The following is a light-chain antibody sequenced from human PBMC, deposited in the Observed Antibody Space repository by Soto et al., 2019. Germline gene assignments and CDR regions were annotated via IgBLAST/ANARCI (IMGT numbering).Light chain of an antibody. J-gene: IGKJ2*01. CDR3: QQASSLPHT. V-gene: IGKV1-12*01. CDR2: GAT. Sequence: DIQMTQSPSSVSASVGDRVTITCRASQGISTWLAWYQQKPGEAPKLLIYGATNLRGGVPSRFSGIGSGTDFTLTISGLQPEDFAPYYCQQASSLPHTFGPGTKLEIK. CDR1: QGISTW.